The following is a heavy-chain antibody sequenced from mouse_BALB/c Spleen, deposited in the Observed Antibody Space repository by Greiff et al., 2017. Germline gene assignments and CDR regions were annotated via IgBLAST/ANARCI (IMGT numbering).Heavy chain of an antibody. J-gene: IGHJ4*01. Sequence: EVMLVESGGGLVQPGGSRKLSCAASGFTFSSFGMHWVRQAPEKGLEWVAYISSGSSTIYYADTVKGRFTISRDNPKNTLFLQMTSLRSEDTAMYYCARSGRYHYAMDYWGQGTSVTVSS. CDR2: ISSGSSTI. CDR1: GFTFSSFG. CDR3: ARSGRYHYAMDY. D-gene: IGHD2-14*01. V-gene: IGHV5-17*02.